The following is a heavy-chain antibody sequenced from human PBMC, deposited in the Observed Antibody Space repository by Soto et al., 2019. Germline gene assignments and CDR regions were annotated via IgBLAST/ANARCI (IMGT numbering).Heavy chain of an antibody. CDR2: IGHRGNNI. Sequence: HPWGSLRLSGVVSGLTFSSYEMDWVRQAAGKGLEWVAYIGHRGNNIDYVDSVKGRFTISRENAKNSMYLPMSRLRAKDPAFHYCTTDRSGRTPRTEGPWGHGALV. J-gene: IGHJ5*02. CDR3: TTDRSGRTPRTEGP. D-gene: IGHD3-22*01. V-gene: IGHV3-48*03. CDR1: GLTFSSYE.